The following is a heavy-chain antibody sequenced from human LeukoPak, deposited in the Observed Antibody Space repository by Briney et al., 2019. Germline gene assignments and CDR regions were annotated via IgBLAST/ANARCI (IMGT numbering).Heavy chain of an antibody. CDR2: INTNTGNP. CDR3: AREGPGGYYYDSSAGDDAFDI. J-gene: IGHJ3*02. Sequence: GASVKVSCKASGYTFTSYAMNWVRQAPGQGLEWMGWINTNTGNPTYAQGFTGRFVFSLDTSVSTAYLQISSLKAEDTAVYYCAREGPGGYYYDSSAGDDAFDIWGQGTMVTVSS. CDR1: GYTFTSYA. V-gene: IGHV7-4-1*02. D-gene: IGHD3-22*01.